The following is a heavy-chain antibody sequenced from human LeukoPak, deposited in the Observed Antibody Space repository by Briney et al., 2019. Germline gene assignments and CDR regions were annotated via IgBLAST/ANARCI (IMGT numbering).Heavy chain of an antibody. V-gene: IGHV4-4*07. CDR1: GGSISSYY. CDR2: IYSSGST. D-gene: IGHD5-18*01. CDR3: ARGGTVMGPHVL. Sequence: SETLSLTCTVSGGSISSYYWSWIRQPAGKGLEWIGRIYSSGSTTYNPSLKSRVTMSVDTSKNQFSLKLSSVTAADTAVYYCARGGTVMGPHVLWGQGTMVTVSS. J-gene: IGHJ3*01.